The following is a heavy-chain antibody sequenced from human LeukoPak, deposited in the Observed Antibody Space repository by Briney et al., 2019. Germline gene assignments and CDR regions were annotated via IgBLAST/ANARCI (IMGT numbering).Heavy chain of an antibody. CDR2: IHIYRGNT. V-gene: IGHV1-18*01. D-gene: IGHD3-22*01. Sequence: ASVKVSCKASGYSSTNYGISWVRQAPGQGLEWMGWIHIYRGNTNYAQKFQGRVTMTTDTSTSTAYMELSRLRSDDTAVYYCARDRYYDSSGYSSWFDPWGQGTLVTVSS. J-gene: IGHJ5*02. CDR1: GYSSTNYG. CDR3: ARDRYYDSSGYSSWFDP.